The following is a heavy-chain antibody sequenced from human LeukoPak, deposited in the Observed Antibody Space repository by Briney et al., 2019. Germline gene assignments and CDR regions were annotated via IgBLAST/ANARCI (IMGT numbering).Heavy chain of an antibody. CDR3: ARGENGSGSYYNY. Sequence: SQTLSLTCTVSGGSISSGDYYWSWIRQPPGKGLEWIGYIYYSGSTYYNPSLKSRVTISVDTSKNQFPLKLSSVTAADTAVYYCARGENGSGSYYNYWGQGTLVTVSS. J-gene: IGHJ4*02. CDR2: IYYSGST. V-gene: IGHV4-30-4*01. CDR1: GGSISSGDYY. D-gene: IGHD3-10*01.